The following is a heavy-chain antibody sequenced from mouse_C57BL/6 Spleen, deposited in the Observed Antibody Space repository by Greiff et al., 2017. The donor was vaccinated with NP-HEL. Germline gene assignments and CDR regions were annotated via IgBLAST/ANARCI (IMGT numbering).Heavy chain of an antibody. J-gene: IGHJ1*03. D-gene: IGHD1-1*01. Sequence: EVHLVESGGGLVKPGGSLKLSCAASGFTFSSYAMSWVRQTPEKRLEWVATISDGGSYTYYPDNVKGRFTISRDNAKNNLYLQMSHLKSEDTAMYYCARDYYYYGSSNWYFDVWGTGTTVTVSS. CDR1: GFTFSSYA. CDR2: ISDGGSYT. CDR3: ARDYYYYGSSNWYFDV. V-gene: IGHV5-4*01.